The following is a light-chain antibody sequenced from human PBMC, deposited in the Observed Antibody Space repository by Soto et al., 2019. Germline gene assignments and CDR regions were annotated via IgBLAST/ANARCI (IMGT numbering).Light chain of an antibody. CDR2: AAS. Sequence: DIQLTQPPSFLSASVGDRVTITCRACQGISSYLAWYQQKPGKAPKLLIYAASTLQSGVPSRFSGSGSGTEFTLTVSSLQPEDFATYYCQQLNSYPRTFGQGTRLEIK. J-gene: IGKJ5*01. CDR3: QQLNSYPRT. V-gene: IGKV1-9*01. CDR1: QGISSY.